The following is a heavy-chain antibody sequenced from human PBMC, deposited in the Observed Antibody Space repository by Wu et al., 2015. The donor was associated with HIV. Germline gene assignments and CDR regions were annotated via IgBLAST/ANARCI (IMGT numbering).Heavy chain of an antibody. Sequence: QVQLVQSGAEVKKPGSSVKVSCKASGGTFSSYAISWVRQAPGQGLEWMGGIIPIFDTANYAQKFQGRVTITTDESTSTAYMELSSLRSEDTAVYFCAREGRNVAATGSYWYFDLWGRGTLVTVSS. D-gene: IGHD6-13*01. V-gene: IGHV1-69*05. CDR2: IIPIFDTA. J-gene: IGHJ2*01. CDR1: GGTFSSYA. CDR3: AREGRNVAATGSYWYFDL.